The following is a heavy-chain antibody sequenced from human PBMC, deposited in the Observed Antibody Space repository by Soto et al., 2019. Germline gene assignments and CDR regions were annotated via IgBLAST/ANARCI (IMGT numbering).Heavy chain of an antibody. V-gene: IGHV1-18*04. Sequence: QVPLVQSGAEVKKPGASVKVSCKASGYTFTSYGISWVRQAPGQGLEWMGWISAYNGNTNYAQKLQGRVTMTTDTSTSTAYMELRSLRSDDTAVYYCARDPYYYDSSGQADDYWGQGTLVTVSS. CDR1: GYTFTSYG. CDR3: ARDPYYYDSSGQADDY. CDR2: ISAYNGNT. D-gene: IGHD3-22*01. J-gene: IGHJ4*02.